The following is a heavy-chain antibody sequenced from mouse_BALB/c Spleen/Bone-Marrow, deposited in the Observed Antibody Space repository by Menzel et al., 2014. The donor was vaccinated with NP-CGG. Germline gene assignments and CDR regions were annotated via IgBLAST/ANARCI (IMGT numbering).Heavy chain of an antibody. CDR2: INPNNGDT. V-gene: IGHV1-18*01. CDR3: ARRQEDYYAWFAY. CDR1: GYTFTDYH. Sequence: VHVKQSGPELVKPGASVKMSCKASGYTFTDYHMKWVKQSHGKSLEWIGEINPNNGDTFYNQKYKGKATLTVDRSSSTTYMQLNSLTSEDSAVDYYARRQEDYYAWFAYWGQGTLVTVSA. D-gene: IGHD1-1*01. J-gene: IGHJ3*01.